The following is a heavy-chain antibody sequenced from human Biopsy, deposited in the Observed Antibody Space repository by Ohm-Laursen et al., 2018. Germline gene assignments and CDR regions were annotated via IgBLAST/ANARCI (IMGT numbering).Heavy chain of an antibody. CDR1: GYTFTGYY. V-gene: IGHV1-69*08. CDR3: ARDKTVLNYYFASDV. CDR2: IISMVGTP. Sequence: GASVKVSCKTSGYTFTGYYVHWVRQAPGQGLEWVGRIISMVGTPKYAQRFQGRATITVDKSTSTAYLDLSSLKSEDTAVYYCARDKTVLNYYFASDVWGQGTTVTVSS. D-gene: IGHD2/OR15-2a*01. J-gene: IGHJ6*01.